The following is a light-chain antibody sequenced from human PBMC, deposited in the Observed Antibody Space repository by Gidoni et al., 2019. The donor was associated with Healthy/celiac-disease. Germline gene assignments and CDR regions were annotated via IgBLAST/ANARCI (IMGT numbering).Light chain of an antibody. CDR3: SSYTSSSTVV. CDR1: SSDVGGYNC. CDR2: DVI. Sequence: QSALTQPASVSGSPGQSITISCTGTSSDVGGYNCVSWYQQHPGKAPKLLIYDVINRPSGVSDRFSGSKSGNTASLTISGLQAEDEADYYCSSYTSSSTVVFGGGTKLTVL. V-gene: IGLV2-14*03. J-gene: IGLJ2*01.